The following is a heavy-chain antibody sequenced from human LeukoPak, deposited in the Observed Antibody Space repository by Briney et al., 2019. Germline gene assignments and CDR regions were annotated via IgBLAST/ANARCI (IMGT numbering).Heavy chain of an antibody. CDR3: ARSLGYYDISGAYYFDY. J-gene: IGHJ4*02. V-gene: IGHV3-21*01. CDR2: ISSTSTYI. Sequence: GGSLRLSCAASGFSSYTMNWVRQAPGKGLEWVSSISSTSTYIYYADSVKGRFTISRDNAKNSLYVQMNSLRAEDTAVYYCARSLGYYDISGAYYFDYWGQGTLVTVSS. CDR1: GFSSYT. D-gene: IGHD3-22*01.